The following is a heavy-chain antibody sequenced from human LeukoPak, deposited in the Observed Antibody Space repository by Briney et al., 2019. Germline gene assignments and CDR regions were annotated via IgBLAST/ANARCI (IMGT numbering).Heavy chain of an antibody. CDR1: GGSFSGYY. CDR2: INHSGST. J-gene: IGHJ4*02. CDR3: ARGKSVFDY. D-gene: IGHD2-8*01. V-gene: IGHV4-34*01. Sequence: ETLSLTCAVYGGSFSGYYWSWIRQPPRKGMEWIGEINHSGSTNYNPSLKSRVTISVDTSKNQFSLKLSSGTAADTAVYYCARGKSVFDYWGQGTLVTVSS.